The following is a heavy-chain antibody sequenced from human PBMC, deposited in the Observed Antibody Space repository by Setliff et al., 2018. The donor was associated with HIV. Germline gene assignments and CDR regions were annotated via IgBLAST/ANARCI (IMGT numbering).Heavy chain of an antibody. CDR2: ISVDGSGK. J-gene: IGHJ4*02. D-gene: IGHD1-7*01. CDR1: GFTFSDSV. V-gene: IGHV3-30*07. Sequence: PGGSLRLSCTASGFTFSDSVMHWVRQPPGKGLEWVAAISVDGSGKFYADSVKGRFTISRDNSKNTLYLQMNSLRAEDTAVYYCARDRGTYWGQGTLVTVSS. CDR3: ARDRGTY.